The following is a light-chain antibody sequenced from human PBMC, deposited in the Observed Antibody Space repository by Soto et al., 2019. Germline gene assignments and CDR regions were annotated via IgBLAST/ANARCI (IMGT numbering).Light chain of an antibody. J-gene: IGKJ4*01. Sequence: DLQMTQSPSSLSASVGARVTITCRASQAIYNYLAWYQQNPGKVPTLLLSAASTLQSGVPSRFSGSGSGTEFTLTISSLQPEDVANYYCQKFSAVPTFGVGTKVEI. CDR1: QAIYNY. V-gene: IGKV1-27*01. CDR3: QKFSAVPT. CDR2: AAS.